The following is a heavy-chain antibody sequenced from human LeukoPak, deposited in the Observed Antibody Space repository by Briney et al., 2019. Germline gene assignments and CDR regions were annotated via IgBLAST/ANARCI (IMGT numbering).Heavy chain of an antibody. Sequence: RSGGSLRLSCATSEFTLSSFWMSWVRQLPGKGLQWVANIKEDGNEKYYVDSLRGRFTISRDDAKNSLCLQMNSLRAEDTAVYYCAGDSPVPAATQGYFDYWGQGTLVTVSS. V-gene: IGHV3-7*01. CDR2: IKEDGNEK. CDR3: AGDSPVPAATQGYFDY. J-gene: IGHJ4*02. CDR1: EFTLSSFW. D-gene: IGHD2-2*01.